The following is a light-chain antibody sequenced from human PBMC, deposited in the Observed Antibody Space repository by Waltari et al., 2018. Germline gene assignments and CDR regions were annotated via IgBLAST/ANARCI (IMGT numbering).Light chain of an antibody. CDR1: QAISNS. CDR2: RAS. CDR3: QQYAATPLT. J-gene: IGKJ4*02. V-gene: IGKV1-NL1*01. Sequence: DIQMTQSPSSLSASVGDRVTITCRASQAISNSLAWYQQKPGKAPKVLLYRASTLESGVPARFSGSGTGTDYTLTISSLQPEDFATYYCQQYAATPLTFGGGTKVEIK.